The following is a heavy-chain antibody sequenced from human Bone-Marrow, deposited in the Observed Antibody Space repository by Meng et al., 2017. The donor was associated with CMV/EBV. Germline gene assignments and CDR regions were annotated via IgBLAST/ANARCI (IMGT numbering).Heavy chain of an antibody. D-gene: IGHD3-22*01. Sequence: GGSLRLSCAASGFTFSNAWMSWVRQAPGKGLEWVSGIRGISGSGDTTYYADSVKGRFTISRDNSKNTLYLQMNSLRAEDTAVYYCAKTRDYYDTNSGYAGHRPSDYWGQGTLVTVSS. V-gene: IGHV3-23*01. CDR1: GFTFSNAW. CDR2: IRGISGSGDTT. CDR3: AKTRDYYDTNSGYAGHRPSDY. J-gene: IGHJ4*02.